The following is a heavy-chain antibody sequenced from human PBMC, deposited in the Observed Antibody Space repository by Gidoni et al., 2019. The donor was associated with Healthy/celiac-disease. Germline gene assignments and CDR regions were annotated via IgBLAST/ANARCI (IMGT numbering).Heavy chain of an antibody. CDR1: GFPFSSSD. J-gene: IGHJ6*02. D-gene: IGHD3-16*01. CDR3: AKETYDYVWGRRLPEYYYYGMDV. CDR2: ISGRDGST. V-gene: IGHV3-23*01. Sequence: EVQLLESGGGLVQPGGSLRLSCAASGFPFSSSDMSWVRQAPGKGLEWYSAISGRDGSTYYADSVKGRFTISRDNSKNTLYLQMNSLRAEDTAVYYCAKETYDYVWGRRLPEYYYYGMDVWGQGTTVTVSS.